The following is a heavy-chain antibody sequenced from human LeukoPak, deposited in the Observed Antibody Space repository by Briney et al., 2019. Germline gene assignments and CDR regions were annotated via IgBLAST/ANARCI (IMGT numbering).Heavy chain of an antibody. CDR2: INWNGGST. Sequence: GGSLRLSCAASGFTFSSYGMSWVRQAPGKGLEWVSGINWNGGSTGYADSVKGRFTISRDNAKNSLYLQTNSLRAEDTALYYCARGPYGGNSFDYWGQGTLVTVSS. V-gene: IGHV3-20*04. J-gene: IGHJ4*02. D-gene: IGHD4-23*01. CDR1: GFTFSSYG. CDR3: ARGPYGGNSFDY.